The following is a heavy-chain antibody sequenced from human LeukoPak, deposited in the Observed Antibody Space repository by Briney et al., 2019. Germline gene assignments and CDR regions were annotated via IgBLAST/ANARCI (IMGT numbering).Heavy chain of an antibody. V-gene: IGHV4-30-2*01. CDR2: ISAAGTT. CDR3: AGQNVPTPHDY. Sequence: SETLSLTCTVAVGSISSGGYYWSWLRQPPGKGLEWIAYISAAGTTFYNPSLKSRVTISLDRSKNQFSLNLTSITAADTAVYYCAGQNVPTPHDYWGQGTQVTVSS. D-gene: IGHD2-2*01. J-gene: IGHJ4*02. CDR1: VGSISSGGYY.